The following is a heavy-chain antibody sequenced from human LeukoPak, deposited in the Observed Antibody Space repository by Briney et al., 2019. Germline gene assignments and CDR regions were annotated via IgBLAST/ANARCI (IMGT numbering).Heavy chain of an antibody. CDR3: ATDLRRIVGATKGMDV. D-gene: IGHD1-26*01. CDR2: IRYDGSNK. J-gene: IGHJ6*03. V-gene: IGHV3-30*02. Sequence: GGSLRLSCAASGFTFSSYGMHWVRQAPGKGLEWVAFIRYDGSNKYYADSVKGRFTISRDNSKNTLYLQMNRLRAEDTAVYYCATDLRRIVGATKGMDVWGKGTTVTVSS. CDR1: GFTFSSYG.